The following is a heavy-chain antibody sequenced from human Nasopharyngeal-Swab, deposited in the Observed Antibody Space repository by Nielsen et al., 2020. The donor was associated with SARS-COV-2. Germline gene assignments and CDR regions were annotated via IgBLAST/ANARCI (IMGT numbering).Heavy chain of an antibody. CDR1: GYSFTSYW. CDR3: ARTPYYYGSGSLDY. J-gene: IGHJ4*02. D-gene: IGHD3-10*01. V-gene: IGHV5-51*01. CDR2: IYPGDSDT. Sequence: GGSLRLSCKGSGYSFTSYWIGWARQMPGKGLEWMGIIYPGDSDTRYSPSFQGQVTISADKSISTAYLQWSSLKASDTAMYYCARTPYYYGSGSLDYWGQGTLVTVSS.